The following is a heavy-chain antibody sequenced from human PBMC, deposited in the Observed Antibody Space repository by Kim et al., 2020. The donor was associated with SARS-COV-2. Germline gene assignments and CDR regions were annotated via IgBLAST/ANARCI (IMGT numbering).Heavy chain of an antibody. J-gene: IGHJ5*02. Sequence: SETQSLTCTVSGGSISSSSYYWGWNRPPQGKGLEWNGSNYYSGSTNYNPSLKRRVTISVDTTTNQLSLQLSTFAAADTAVDYCARMEWPGGEVYPWGQG. D-gene: IGHD3-3*01. CDR3: ARMEWPGGEVYP. CDR1: GGSISSSSYY. CDR2: NYYSGST. V-gene: IGHV4-39*01.